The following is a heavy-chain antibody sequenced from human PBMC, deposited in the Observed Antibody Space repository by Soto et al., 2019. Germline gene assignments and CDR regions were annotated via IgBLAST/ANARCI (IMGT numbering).Heavy chain of an antibody. J-gene: IGHJ6*02. CDR3: ARELDGIDV. V-gene: IGHV3-23*01. CDR2: ISGSGGST. Sequence: GGSLRLSCAASGFTFSSYAMSWVRQAPGKGLEWVSAISGSGGSTYYADSVKGRFTISRDNAKSSLYLQMNSLRAEDTAVYYCARELDGIDVWGQGTTVTVSS. CDR1: GFTFSSYA.